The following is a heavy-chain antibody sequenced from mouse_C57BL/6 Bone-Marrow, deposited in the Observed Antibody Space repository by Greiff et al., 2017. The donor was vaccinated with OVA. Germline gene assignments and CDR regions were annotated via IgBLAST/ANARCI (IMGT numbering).Heavy chain of an antibody. J-gene: IGHJ2*01. CDR2: IDPETGGT. V-gene: IGHV1-15*01. D-gene: IGHD2-5*01. CDR3: TAYYSNYGGDFDY. Sequence: QVQLQQSGAELVRPGASVTLSCKASGYTFTDYEMHWVKQTPVHGLEWIGAIDPETGGTAYNQKFKGKAILTADKSSSTAYMELRSLTSEDSAVYYCTAYYSNYGGDFDYWGQGTTLTVSS. CDR1: GYTFTDYE.